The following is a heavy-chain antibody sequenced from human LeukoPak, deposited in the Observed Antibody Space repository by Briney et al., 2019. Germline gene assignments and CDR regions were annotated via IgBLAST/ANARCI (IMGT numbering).Heavy chain of an antibody. CDR1: VFTYRDYY. V-gene: IGHV3-11*04. D-gene: IGHD5-18*01. CDR3: ARVAQLWFGNDY. Sequence: KPGVSLRLSCAASVFTYRDYYMTWIRQAPGKGLEWVSYISSSGTNRYYADSVKGRFTISRDNAKNSLYLQMNSLRAEDTAVYYCARVAQLWFGNDYWGQGTLVTVSS. J-gene: IGHJ4*02. CDR2: ISSSGTNR.